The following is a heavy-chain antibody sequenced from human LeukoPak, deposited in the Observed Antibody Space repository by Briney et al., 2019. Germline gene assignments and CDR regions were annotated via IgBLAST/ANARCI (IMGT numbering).Heavy chain of an antibody. CDR2: ISYDGSNK. V-gene: IGHV3-30-3*01. CDR3: ARVEQQPAY. J-gene: IGHJ4*02. CDR1: GFTFSSYA. D-gene: IGHD6-13*01. Sequence: TGGSLRLSCAASGFTFSSYAMHWVRQAPGKGLEWVAVISYDGSNKYYADSVKGRFTISRDNSKNTLYPQMNSLRAEDTAVYYCARVEQQPAYWGQGTLVTVSS.